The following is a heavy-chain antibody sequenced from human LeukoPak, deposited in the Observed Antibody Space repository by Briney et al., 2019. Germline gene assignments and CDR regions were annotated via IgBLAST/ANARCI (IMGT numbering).Heavy chain of an antibody. D-gene: IGHD3-3*01. CDR3: ARDPDRYDFWSGYYHDY. V-gene: IGHV3-21*01. CDR1: GFTFSSYS. J-gene: IGHJ4*02. CDR2: ISSSSSYI. Sequence: GGSLRLSCAASGFTFSSYSMNWVRQAPGKGLEWVSSISSSSSYIYYADSVKGRFTIFRDNAKNSLYLQMNSLRAEDTAVYYCARDPDRYDFWSGYYHDYWGQGTLVTVSS.